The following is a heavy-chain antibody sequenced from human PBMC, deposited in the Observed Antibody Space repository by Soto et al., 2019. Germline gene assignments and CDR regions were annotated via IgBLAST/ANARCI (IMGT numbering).Heavy chain of an antibody. CDR2: IKQDGSEK. Sequence: GGSLRLSCAASGFTFSSYWMSWVRQAPGKGLEWVANIKQDGSEKYYVDSVKGRFTISRDNAKNSLYLQMNSLRAEDTAVYYCARALTDYSGSYWPSYNWLDPWGQGTLVTVSS. V-gene: IGHV3-7*05. J-gene: IGHJ5*02. CDR3: ARALTDYSGSYWPSYNWLDP. D-gene: IGHD1-26*01. CDR1: GFTFSSYW.